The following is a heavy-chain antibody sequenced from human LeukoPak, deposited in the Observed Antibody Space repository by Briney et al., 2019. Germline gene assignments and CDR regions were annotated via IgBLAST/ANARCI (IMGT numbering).Heavy chain of an antibody. D-gene: IGHD3-10*01. V-gene: IGHV3-23*01. J-gene: IGHJ4*02. Sequence: PGGSLRLSCAASGFNFGSYSMTWVRQAPGKGLEWVSVISADSATTFYADSVKGRFTISRDNAKNTLYLQMNGLRAEDTAVYYCARDPLRYYPDYWGQGTLVTVSS. CDR2: ISADSATT. CDR1: GFNFGSYS. CDR3: ARDPLRYYPDY.